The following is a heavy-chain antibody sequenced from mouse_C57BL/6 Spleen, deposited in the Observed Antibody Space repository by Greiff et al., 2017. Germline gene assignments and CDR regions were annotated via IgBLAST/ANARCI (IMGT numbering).Heavy chain of an antibody. J-gene: IGHJ4*01. CDR1: GYAFSSSW. CDR3: ARWDYYGSSYRYYAMDY. Sequence: QVQLQQSRPELVKPGASVKISCKASGYAFSSSWMNWVKQRPGKGLEWIGRIYPGDGDTNYNGKFKGKATLTADKSSSTAYMQLSSLTSEDSTVYFCARWDYYGSSYRYYAMDYWGQGTSVTVSS. V-gene: IGHV1-82*01. D-gene: IGHD1-1*01. CDR2: IYPGDGDT.